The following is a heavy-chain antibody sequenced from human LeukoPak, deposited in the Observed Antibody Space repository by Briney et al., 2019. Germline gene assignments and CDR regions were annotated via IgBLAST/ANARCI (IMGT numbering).Heavy chain of an antibody. Sequence: PRRSLRLSCAASGFTFSSYGMHWVRQAPGKGLEWVAVISYDGSNKYYADSVKGRFTISRDSSKNTLYLQMNSLRAEDSAVYYCANGGGHTAMKTYYFEYWGQGTLVTVSS. CDR2: ISYDGSNK. J-gene: IGHJ4*02. D-gene: IGHD5-18*01. V-gene: IGHV3-30*18. CDR3: ANGGGHTAMKTYYFEY. CDR1: GFTFSSYG.